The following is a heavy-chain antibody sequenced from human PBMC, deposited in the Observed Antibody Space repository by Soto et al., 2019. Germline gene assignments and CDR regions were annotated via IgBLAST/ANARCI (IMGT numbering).Heavy chain of an antibody. V-gene: IGHV4-59*01. CDR1: GGSISSYY. CDR3: ARSYYGDYAYYFDY. Sequence: SETLSLTCTVSGGSISSYYWSWIRQPPGKGLEWIGYIYYSGSTNYNPSLKSRVTISVDTSKNQFSLKLSSVTAADTAVYYCARSYYGDYAYYFDYWGQGTLVTVSS. D-gene: IGHD4-17*01. J-gene: IGHJ4*02. CDR2: IYYSGST.